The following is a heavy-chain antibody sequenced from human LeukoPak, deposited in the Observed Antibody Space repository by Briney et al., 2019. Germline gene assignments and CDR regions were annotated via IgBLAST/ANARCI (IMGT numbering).Heavy chain of an antibody. D-gene: IGHD6-6*01. CDR1: GFTFSSYW. CDR2: IKQDGSEK. V-gene: IGHV3-7*03. J-gene: IGHJ4*02. Sequence: PGGSLRLSCAASGFTFSSYWMSWVRQAPGKGLEWVANIKQDGSEKYYVDSVKGRFTISRDNAKNSLYLQVNSLRTDDTGVYYCARDRGAARPNDYWGQGTLVAVSS. CDR3: ARDRGAARPNDY.